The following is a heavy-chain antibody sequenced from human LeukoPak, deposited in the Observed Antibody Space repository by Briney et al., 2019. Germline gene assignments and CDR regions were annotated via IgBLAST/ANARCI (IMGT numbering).Heavy chain of an antibody. CDR1: GFTFNNYG. CDR3: AKDYSKTSYYGSGTYYRPNWFDP. Sequence: PGGTLRLSCAASGFTFNNYGMHWVRQAPGKGLEWVAFIRYDGSNKYYADSVKGRFTISRDNSKNTLYLQMNSLRDEDTAVYYCAKDYSKTSYYGSGTYYRPNWFDPWGQGTLVTVSS. V-gene: IGHV3-30*02. D-gene: IGHD3-10*01. J-gene: IGHJ5*02. CDR2: IRYDGSNK.